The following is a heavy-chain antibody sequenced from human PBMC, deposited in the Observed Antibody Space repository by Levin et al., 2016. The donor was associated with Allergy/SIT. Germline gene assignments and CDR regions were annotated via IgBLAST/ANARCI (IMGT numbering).Heavy chain of an antibody. J-gene: IGHJ3*02. CDR3: ARSRQTIFGVAFDI. D-gene: IGHD3-3*01. CDR2: IYYSGST. CDR1: GGSISSGSYY. V-gene: IGHV4-39*07. Sequence: SETLSLTCTVSGGSISSGSYYWSWIRQPAGKGLEWIGSIYYSGSTYYNPSLKSRVTISVDTSKNQFSLKLSSVTAADTAVYYCARSRQTIFGVAFDIWGQGTMVTVSS.